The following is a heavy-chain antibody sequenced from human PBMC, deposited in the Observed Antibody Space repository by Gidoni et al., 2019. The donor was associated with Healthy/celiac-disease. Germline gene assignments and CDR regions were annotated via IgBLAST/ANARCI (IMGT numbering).Heavy chain of an antibody. CDR3: TRDMTAPVWFGESPAFDY. D-gene: IGHD3-10*01. V-gene: IGHV3-49*03. J-gene: IGHJ4*02. Sequence: EVQLVESGGGLVQPGRSLRLSCTASGFTFGYYAMSGFRQAPGKGLEWVGFIRSKAYGGTTEYAASVKGRFTISRDDSKSIAYLQMNSLKTEDTAVYYCTRDMTAPVWFGESPAFDYWGQGTLVTVSS. CDR2: IRSKAYGGTT. CDR1: GFTFGYYA.